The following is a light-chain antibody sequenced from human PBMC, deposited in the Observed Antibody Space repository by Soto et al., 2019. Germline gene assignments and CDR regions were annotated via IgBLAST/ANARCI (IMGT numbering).Light chain of an antibody. CDR3: QQYNDYSPWT. CDR1: QSISNW. Sequence: DIQMTQSPSTLSASLADRVTVTCRASQSISNWLTWYQQKPGKAPNLLIYDASNLESGVPSRFSGSGSGTEFTLTISSLQPDDFATYYCQQYNDYSPWTFGQGTKVDIK. V-gene: IGKV1-5*01. CDR2: DAS. J-gene: IGKJ1*01.